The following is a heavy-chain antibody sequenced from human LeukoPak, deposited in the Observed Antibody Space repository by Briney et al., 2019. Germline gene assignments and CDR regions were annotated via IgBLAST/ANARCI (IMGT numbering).Heavy chain of an antibody. V-gene: IGHV3-9*01. CDR2: ITWNSGSI. CDR3: AAGAGITRY. J-gene: IGHJ4*02. D-gene: IGHD3-10*01. CDR1: GLTLYDYA. Sequence: PGGSLRLSCAASGLTLYDYAMHWVRQAPGKGLEWVSGITWNSGSIAYADSVKGRFTISRDNAKNSLYLQVNSLRSEDTALYYCAAGAGITRYWGQGTLVTVSS.